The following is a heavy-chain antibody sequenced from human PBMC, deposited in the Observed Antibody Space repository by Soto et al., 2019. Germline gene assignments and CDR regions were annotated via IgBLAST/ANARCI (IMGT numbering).Heavy chain of an antibody. CDR3: ARVPRGTFYYYMDV. CDR1: GGSISSTRYY. CDR2: IYYSGTT. D-gene: IGHD1-1*01. V-gene: IGHV4-39*01. Sequence: QVPLQESGPGLVKPSETLSLTCTVSGGSISSTRYYWGWIRQPPGKGLEWIGSIYYSGTTYYNPSLKSRVTISVDTSKNQFSLKLGSVTAADTAVYYCARVPRGTFYYYMDVWGKGTTVTVSS. J-gene: IGHJ6*03.